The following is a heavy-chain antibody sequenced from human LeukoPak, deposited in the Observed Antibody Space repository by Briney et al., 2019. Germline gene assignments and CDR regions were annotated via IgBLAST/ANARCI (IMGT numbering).Heavy chain of an antibody. CDR3: ATQAEGYNPYFDY. CDR1: GFTYNTYP. Sequence: PGRSLRLSCAASGFTYNTYPMHGVRQAPGKGPEWVASISFDGSNQYDADSVKGRFTISRDNSKNTLYLQMNNLRTEDTAVYYCATQAEGYNPYFDYWGQGTLVTVSS. J-gene: IGHJ4*02. D-gene: IGHD5-24*01. V-gene: IGHV3-30*04. CDR2: ISFDGSNQ.